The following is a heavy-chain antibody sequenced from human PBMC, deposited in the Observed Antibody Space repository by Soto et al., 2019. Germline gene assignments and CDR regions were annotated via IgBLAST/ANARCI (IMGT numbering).Heavy chain of an antibody. CDR2: IYYSGST. CDR3: ARVPRGGYSYGPAYFDY. D-gene: IGHD5-18*01. J-gene: IGHJ4*02. Sequence: PSETLSLTCTVSGCSISSYYGSWIRQPPGKGLEWIGYIYYSGSTNYNPSPKSRVTISVDTSKNQFSLKLSSVTAADTAVYYCARVPRGGYSYGPAYFDYWGQGTLVTSPQ. V-gene: IGHV4-59*01. CDR1: GCSISSYY.